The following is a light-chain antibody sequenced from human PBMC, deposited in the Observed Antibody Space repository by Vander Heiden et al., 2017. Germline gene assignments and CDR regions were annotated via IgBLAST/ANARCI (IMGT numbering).Light chain of an antibody. CDR1: TTNIENNY. J-gene: IGLJ3*02. Sequence: QSVLTQPPSTVGTPGQRVTFSCSGSTTNIENNYVYWYQKFPGTAPKIVIYRDNQRPSGISDRFSGSKSGTSASLAISGLRSEDEADYYCATWDDSLSSWVFGGGTGLTVL. V-gene: IGLV1-47*01. CDR3: ATWDDSLSSWV. CDR2: RDN.